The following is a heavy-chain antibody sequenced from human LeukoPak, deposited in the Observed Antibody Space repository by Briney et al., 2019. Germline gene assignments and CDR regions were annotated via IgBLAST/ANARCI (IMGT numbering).Heavy chain of an antibody. J-gene: IGHJ6*02. CDR3: ARDRITIFGVVKGMDV. CDR2: INTGNGNT. V-gene: IGHV1-3*04. CDR1: GYTFTSYA. D-gene: IGHD3-3*01. Sequence: ASVTVSCTSSGYTFTSYAMHLVRPPPGQRLEWMGWINTGNGNTKYSQKFQGRVTITRDTSASTAYMELSSLRSEDTAVYYCARDRITIFGVVKGMDVWGQGTTVTVSS.